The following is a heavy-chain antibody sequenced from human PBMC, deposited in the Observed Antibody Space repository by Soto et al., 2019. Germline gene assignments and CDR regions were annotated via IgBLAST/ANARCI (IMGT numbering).Heavy chain of an antibody. J-gene: IGHJ6*02. D-gene: IGHD2-15*01. V-gene: IGHV3-74*01. CDR3: ARAGYCSGGSCPHYYYGMDV. CDR1: GFTFSSYW. Sequence: EVQLVESGGGLVQPGGSLRLSCAASGFTFSSYWMHWVRQAPGKGLVWVSRINSDGSSTSYADSVKGRFTISRDNAKNTXYXTMNSLRAEDTAVYYCARAGYCSGGSCPHYYYGMDVWGQGTTVTVSS. CDR2: INSDGSST.